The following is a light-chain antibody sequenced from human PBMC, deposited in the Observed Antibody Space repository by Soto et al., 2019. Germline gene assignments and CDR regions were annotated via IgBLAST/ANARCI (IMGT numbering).Light chain of an antibody. J-gene: IGLJ1*01. CDR3: HSYDSRLNCYV. V-gene: IGLV1-40*01. CDR2: GNN. CDR1: NSNIGAGFA. Sequence: QAVVTQPPSVSGAPGQRVTISCTGSNSNIGAGFAVHWYQQLPGTAPKLLIHGNNNRPSEVPDRFSGSKSDTSASLAITGLQADDEADYYCHSYDSRLNCYVFGTGTKLTVL.